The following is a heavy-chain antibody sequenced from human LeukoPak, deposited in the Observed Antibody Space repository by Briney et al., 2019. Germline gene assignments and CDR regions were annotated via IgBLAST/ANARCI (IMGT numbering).Heavy chain of an antibody. CDR2: IHTSGST. J-gene: IGHJ5*02. Sequence: SETLSLTCSVSGGSLSGYYWTWIRQPAGKGLEWIGRIHTSGSTTYRPSLKGRVSMSIDTSKSQFTLRLRSVTTADMAVYYCARIMSVAAGSGWFDPWGQGILVTVSS. D-gene: IGHD6-19*01. CDR1: GGSLSGYY. CDR3: ARIMSVAAGSGWFDP. V-gene: IGHV4-4*07.